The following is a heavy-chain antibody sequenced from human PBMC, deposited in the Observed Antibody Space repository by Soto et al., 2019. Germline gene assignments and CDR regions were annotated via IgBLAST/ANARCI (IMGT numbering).Heavy chain of an antibody. CDR1: GCSISSSTYH. CDR2: IYYSGST. D-gene: IGHD3-10*01. J-gene: IGHJ4*02. Sequence: SETLSLTCTVSGCSISSSTYHWGWIRQTPGKGLEWIGSIYYSGSTYYSPSLKSRVTISADTSKNQFSLKLNSVTAADTAVYYCARQALYNSGNYYMAYWGQGTLVTVSS. V-gene: IGHV4-39*01. CDR3: ARQALYNSGNYYMAY.